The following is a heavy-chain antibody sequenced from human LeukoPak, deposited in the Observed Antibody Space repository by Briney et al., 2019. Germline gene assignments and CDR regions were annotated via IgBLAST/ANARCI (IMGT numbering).Heavy chain of an antibody. CDR1: WITVGSSY. J-gene: IGHJ5*02. D-gene: IGHD3-22*01. V-gene: IGHV3-53*01. CDR2: FYSDGRT. CDR3: ARGRYGSSGYYSA. Sequence: GGSLRLSWAASWITVGSSYVGWVRQAPGKGLEWVSVFYSDGRTFYADSAKGRFTISGDNSKNTLYLQMNSLRAEDTAVYYCARGRYGSSGYYSAWGQGTLVTVSS.